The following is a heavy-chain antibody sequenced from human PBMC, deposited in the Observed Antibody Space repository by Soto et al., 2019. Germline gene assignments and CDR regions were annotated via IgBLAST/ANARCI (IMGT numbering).Heavy chain of an antibody. Sequence: GGSLRLSCAASGFTFSSYGMHWVRQAPGKGLEWVAVIWYDGSNKYYADSVKGRFTISRDNSKNTLYLQMNSLRSEDTAVYYCATQGVITFGGVIAQTGYWGQGTLVTVSS. CDR2: IWYDGSNK. J-gene: IGHJ4*02. D-gene: IGHD3-16*02. V-gene: IGHV3-30*02. CDR3: ATQGVITFGGVIAQTGY. CDR1: GFTFSSYG.